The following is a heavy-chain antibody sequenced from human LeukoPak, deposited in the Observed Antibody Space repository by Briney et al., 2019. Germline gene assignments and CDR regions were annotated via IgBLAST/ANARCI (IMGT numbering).Heavy chain of an antibody. CDR1: GITFSSYA. Sequence: GGTLRLSCAASGITFSSYAMSWVRQAPGKGLEWVSAISGSGGSTYYADSVKGRFTISRDNSKNTLYLQMNSLRAEDTAVYYCAKAGIAAAKGEYYFDYWGQGTLVTVSS. CDR2: ISGSGGST. V-gene: IGHV3-23*01. D-gene: IGHD6-13*01. J-gene: IGHJ4*02. CDR3: AKAGIAAAKGEYYFDY.